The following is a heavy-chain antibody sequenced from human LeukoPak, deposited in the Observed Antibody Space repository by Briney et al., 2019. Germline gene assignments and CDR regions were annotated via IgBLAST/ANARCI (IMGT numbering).Heavy chain of an antibody. V-gene: IGHV3-30-3*01. CDR1: GFTFSNYA. J-gene: IGHJ4*02. CDR3: ARDYSGSYYVLDS. CDR2: ISYDGSNK. Sequence: GGSLRLSCAASGFTFSNYAMHWVRQAPGKGLEWVAVISYDGSNKYYADSVKGRFTISRDNSKNTLYLQMNSLRAEDTAAYYCARDYSGSYYVLDSWGQGTLVTVSS. D-gene: IGHD1-26*01.